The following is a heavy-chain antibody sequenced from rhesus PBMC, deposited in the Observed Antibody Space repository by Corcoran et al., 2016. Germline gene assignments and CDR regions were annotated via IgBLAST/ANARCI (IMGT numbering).Heavy chain of an antibody. CDR3: ARDGVTQFDY. V-gene: IGHV4-73*01. CDR2: IYGNSAST. CDR1: GGSISGYYY. D-gene: IGHD3-34*01. J-gene: IGHJ4*01. Sequence: QVQLQQWGEGLVKPSETLSLTCAVYGGSISGYYYWSWIRQPPGKGLDVIGYIYGNSASTNYNPPIKKRFTISKDTSKNQFALKLSSVTAADTAVYYCARDGVTQFDYWGQGVLVTVSS.